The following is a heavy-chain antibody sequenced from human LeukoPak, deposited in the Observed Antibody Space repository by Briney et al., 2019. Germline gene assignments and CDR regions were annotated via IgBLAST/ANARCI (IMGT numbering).Heavy chain of an antibody. CDR1: RFSFSSYS. Sequence: GGSLRLSCVASRFSFSSYSMNWVRRAPGKGLEWVSAISGSGGSTYYADSVKGRFTISRDNSKNTLYLQMNSLRAEDTAVYYCAKHTTITMIVVVIQHWGQGTLVTVSS. V-gene: IGHV3-23*01. CDR2: ISGSGGST. CDR3: AKHTTITMIVVVIQH. J-gene: IGHJ1*01. D-gene: IGHD3-22*01.